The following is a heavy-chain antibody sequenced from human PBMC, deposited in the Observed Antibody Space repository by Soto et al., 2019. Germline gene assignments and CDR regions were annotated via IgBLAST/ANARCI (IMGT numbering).Heavy chain of an antibody. CDR3: ATSWTTLTTGFDF. Sequence: LGGSLRLSCAASGFTFNNYAMHWVRQAPGKGLGWVAVISSDGSDKYYLDSVKDRFTISRDNSKNTLYLQMSNLRPEDTAVYYCATSWTTLTTGFDFWGQGALVTVSS. CDR1: GFTFNNYA. V-gene: IGHV3-30*03. CDR2: ISSDGSDK. D-gene: IGHD4-17*01. J-gene: IGHJ4*02.